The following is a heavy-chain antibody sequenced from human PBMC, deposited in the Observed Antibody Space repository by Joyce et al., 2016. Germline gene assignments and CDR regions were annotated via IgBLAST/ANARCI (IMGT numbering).Heavy chain of an antibody. CDR1: GFTFNTHA. CDR2: TSYDGGEK. CDR3: AKSRSSLPAEFFPH. Sequence: QVQLVESGGGVVQPGRSLRLSCTAAGFTFNTHARHWVRQAPGKGLEWVAVTSYDGGEKYYADSVKGRFTISKDNSKNTLYLQMNYLRAEDTAVYFCAKSRSSLPAEFFPHWGQGTLVIVSS. V-gene: IGHV3-30*18. D-gene: IGHD2-2*01. J-gene: IGHJ1*01.